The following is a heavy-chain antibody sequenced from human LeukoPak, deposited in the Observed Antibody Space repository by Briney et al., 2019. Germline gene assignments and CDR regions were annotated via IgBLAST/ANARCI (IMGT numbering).Heavy chain of an antibody. J-gene: IGHJ4*02. D-gene: IGHD3-3*01. CDR2: IKQDGSEK. CDR3: ARSISNYDFWSGYYREFDY. V-gene: IGHV3-7*01. CDR1: GFTFSSYW. Sequence: GGSLRLSCAASGFTFSSYWMSWVRQAPGKGLEWVANIKQDGSEKYYVDSVKGRFTISRDNAKNSLYLQMNSLRAEGTAVYYCARSISNYDFWSGYYREFDYWGQGTLVTVSS.